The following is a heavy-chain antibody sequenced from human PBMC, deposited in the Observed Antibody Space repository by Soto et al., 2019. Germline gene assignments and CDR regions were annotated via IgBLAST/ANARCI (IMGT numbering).Heavy chain of an antibody. CDR2: IYYSGST. V-gene: IGHV4-39*01. CDR3: ARHYGYEVFDY. J-gene: IGHJ4*02. D-gene: IGHD5-18*01. CDR1: GGSISSSSYY. Sequence: QLQLQESGPGLVKPSETLSLTCTVSGGSISSSSYYWGWIRQPPGKGLEWIGSIYYSGSTYYNPSLKSRVTISVDTSKNQFSLKLSSVTAADTAVYYWARHYGYEVFDYWGQGTLVTVSS.